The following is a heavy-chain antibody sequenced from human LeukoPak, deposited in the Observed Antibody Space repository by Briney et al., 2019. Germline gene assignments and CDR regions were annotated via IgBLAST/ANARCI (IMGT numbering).Heavy chain of an antibody. D-gene: IGHD2-2*01. V-gene: IGHV4-39*01. CDR3: ARVQLGYCSSTSCYAFYYYYYMDV. CDR2: IYYSGST. J-gene: IGHJ6*03. CDR1: GGSISNSSSY. Sequence: SETLSLTCTVSGGSISNSSSYWGWIRQPPGKGLEWIGSIYYSGSTYYNPSLKSRVTISVDTSKNQFSLKLSSVTAADTAVYYCARVQLGYCSSTSCYAFYYYYYMDVWGKGTTVTVSS.